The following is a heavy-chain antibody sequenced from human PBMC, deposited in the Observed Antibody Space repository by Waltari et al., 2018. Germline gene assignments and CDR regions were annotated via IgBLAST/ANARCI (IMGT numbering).Heavy chain of an antibody. CDR2: IYYSGST. J-gene: IGHJ4*02. CDR1: GGSISSSSYY. D-gene: IGHD3-3*01. CDR3: ARHSPGYYDFWSGYSGIDY. Sequence: QLQLQESGPGLVKPSETLSLTCTVSGGSISSSSYYWGWIRQPPGKGLEWIGSIYYSGSTYYNPALKSRVTISVDTSKNQFSLKLSSVTAADTAVYYCARHSPGYYDFWSGYSGIDYWGQGTLVTVSS. V-gene: IGHV4-39*01.